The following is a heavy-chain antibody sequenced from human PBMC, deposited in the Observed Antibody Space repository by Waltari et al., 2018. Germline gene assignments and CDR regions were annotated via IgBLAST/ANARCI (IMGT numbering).Heavy chain of an antibody. J-gene: IGHJ4*02. CDR1: GFTFGRYA. D-gene: IGHD3-22*01. V-gene: IGHV3-33*01. CDR2: LWYDGSSQ. CDR3: ARGDYDYSGYIDY. Sequence: QVQLVESGGGVVQPGTSLRLSCAAYGFTFGRYARHWVRKAPGKVLEWVAVLWYDGSSQYYADSVKGRITISRDKSKDTLYLQMNSLRAEDTAVYYCARGDYDYSGYIDYWGQGTLVTVSS.